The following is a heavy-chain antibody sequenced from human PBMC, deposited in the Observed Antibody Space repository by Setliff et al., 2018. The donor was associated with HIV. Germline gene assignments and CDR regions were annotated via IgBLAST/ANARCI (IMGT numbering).Heavy chain of an antibody. Sequence: ASVKVSCKASGYTFTGHYMHWERQAPGQGLEWMGWINPSSGGTNYAQKFQGRVTLTRDTSISTAYMELSRLRSDDTAVYYCARDGRYCSGGSCFTNRASYYYYYMDVWGKGTTVTVSS. V-gene: IGHV1-2*02. CDR1: GYTFTGHY. CDR3: ARDGRYCSGGSCFTNRASYYYYYMDV. D-gene: IGHD2-15*01. J-gene: IGHJ6*03. CDR2: INPSSGGT.